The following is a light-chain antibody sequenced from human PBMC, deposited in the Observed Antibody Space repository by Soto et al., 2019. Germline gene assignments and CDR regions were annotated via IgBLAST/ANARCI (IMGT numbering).Light chain of an antibody. CDR3: QQYGNSPHT. CDR2: AAS. CDR1: QSVKCSY. Sequence: DIVLTQSPDLLYLAPGEIATLSCRASQSVKCSYLAWYQQKPGRAPRHLIYAASSRATGIPNRSIGSGSGTAFTLTITRLEPEDFAVYSCQQYGNSPHTFDQGTKLAIK. V-gene: IGKV3-20*01. J-gene: IGKJ2*01.